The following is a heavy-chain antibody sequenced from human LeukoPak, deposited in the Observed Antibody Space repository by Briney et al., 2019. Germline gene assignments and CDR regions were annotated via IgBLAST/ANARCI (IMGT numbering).Heavy chain of an antibody. CDR2: IYSGGST. V-gene: IGHV3-53*01. J-gene: IGHJ4*02. CDR1: GFTVSSNY. Sequence: GGSLRLSCAASGFTVSSNYMSWARQAPGKGLEWVSVIYSGGSTYYADSVKGRFTISRDNSKNTLYLQMNSLRAEDTAVYYCAREKKTYYYDSSSYYFDYWGQGTLVTVSS. CDR3: AREKKTYYYDSSSYYFDY. D-gene: IGHD3-22*01.